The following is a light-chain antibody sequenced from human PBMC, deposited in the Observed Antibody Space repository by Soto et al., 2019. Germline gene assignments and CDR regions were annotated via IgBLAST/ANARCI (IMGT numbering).Light chain of an antibody. CDR1: QSLLDSDDGNTY. V-gene: IGKV2-40*01. J-gene: IGKJ4*01. CDR2: TVS. CDR3: MQRRECPLT. Sequence: DIVMTQTPLSLPVTPGEPASISCRSSQSLLDSDDGNTYLDWYLQKPGQSPQLLIYTVSYRASGVPERFSGSGSGTDCTLKISRVGAEYVGVYYCMQRRECPLTFGGGTKVEIK.